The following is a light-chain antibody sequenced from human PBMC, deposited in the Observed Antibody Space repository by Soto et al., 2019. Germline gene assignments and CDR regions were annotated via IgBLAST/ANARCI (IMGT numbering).Light chain of an antibody. J-gene: IGKJ1*01. CDR2: GAS. V-gene: IGKV3-15*01. CDR3: QQYNNWPRT. Sequence: EIVMTQSPATLSVSPGERATLSCRASQSVSGNLAWYQQKPGQAPRLLIYGASTRATGIPARCSGSGSGTEFTLTISSLQSGDFAVYYCQQYNNWPRTFGQGTKVDIK. CDR1: QSVSGN.